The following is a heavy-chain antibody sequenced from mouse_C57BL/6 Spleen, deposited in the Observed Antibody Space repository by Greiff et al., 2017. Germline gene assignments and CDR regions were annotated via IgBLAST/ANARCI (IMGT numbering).Heavy chain of an antibody. CDR3: ASDYYGSSYGYFDV. CDR2: IDPANGNT. J-gene: IGHJ1*03. Sequence: VQLQQSVAELVRPGASVKLSCTASGFNIKNTYMHWVKQRPEQGLEWIGRIDPANGNTKYAPKFPGKATISADTSSNTAYLQLSSLTSEDTAIYYCASDYYGSSYGYFDVWGTGTTVTVSS. V-gene: IGHV14-3*01. D-gene: IGHD1-1*01. CDR1: GFNIKNTY.